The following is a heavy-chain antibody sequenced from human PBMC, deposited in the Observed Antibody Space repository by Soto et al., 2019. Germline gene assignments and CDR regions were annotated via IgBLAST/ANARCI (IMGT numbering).Heavy chain of an antibody. V-gene: IGHV4-30-4*01. CDR3: ARSIVVVPAAIHNWFDP. CDR1: GGSISSGDYY. Sequence: SETLSLTCTVSGGSISSGDYYWSWIRQPPGKGLEWIGYIYYSGSTYYNPSLKSRVTISVDTSKNQFSLKLSSVTAADTAVYYCARSIVVVPAAIHNWFDPWGQGTLVTVSS. J-gene: IGHJ5*02. D-gene: IGHD2-2*02. CDR2: IYYSGST.